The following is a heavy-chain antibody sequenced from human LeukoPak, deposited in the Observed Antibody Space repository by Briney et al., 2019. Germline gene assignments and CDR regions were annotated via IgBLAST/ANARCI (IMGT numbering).Heavy chain of an antibody. V-gene: IGHV4-59*12. J-gene: IGHJ4*02. D-gene: IGHD3-22*01. CDR3: ARRPERMYYYDSSGREFDY. CDR2: IYYTGST. CDR1: GGSISNDY. Sequence: PSETLSLTCTVSGGSISNDYWSWVRQPPGKGLEWIGYIYYTGSTYYNPSLKSRVTISVDTSKNQFSLKLSSVTAADTAVYYCARRPERMYYYDSSGREFDYWGQGTLVTVSS.